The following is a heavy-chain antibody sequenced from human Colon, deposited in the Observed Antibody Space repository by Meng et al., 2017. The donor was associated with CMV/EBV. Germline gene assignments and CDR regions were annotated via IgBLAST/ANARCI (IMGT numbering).Heavy chain of an antibody. V-gene: IGHV3-23*03. CDR2: TYSGDTRT. CDR1: GFTLSNFA. D-gene: IGHD1-26*01. J-gene: IGHJ4*02. Sequence: GGSLRLSCATAGFTLSNFAMSWVRQTPGRGLKWVSVTYSGDTRTYYADSVKGRFTISRDESKNTVHLQMNSLRIEDTAIYYCARHRGGSLDFWGPGTLVTVSS. CDR3: ARHRGGSLDF.